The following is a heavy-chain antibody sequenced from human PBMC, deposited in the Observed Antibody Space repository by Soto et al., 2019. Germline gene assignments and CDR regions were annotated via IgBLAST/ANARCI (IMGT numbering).Heavy chain of an antibody. V-gene: IGHV5-51*01. J-gene: IGHJ3*02. Sequence: GESLKISCKASGYNFINYWIGWVRQMPGKGLKRMGIIFPGDTDTRYSPSLQGQVTMSADKSNSTAHLQWSSLKASDTAMYYCAGKVTTEDAFDIWGQGTMVTVSS. CDR2: IFPGDTDT. D-gene: IGHD4-17*01. CDR1: GYNFINYW. CDR3: AGKVTTEDAFDI.